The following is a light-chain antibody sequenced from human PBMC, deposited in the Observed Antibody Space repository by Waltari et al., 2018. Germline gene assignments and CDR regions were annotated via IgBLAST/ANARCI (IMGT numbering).Light chain of an antibody. CDR3: QHHVRLPTT. CDR1: QSVSTY. V-gene: IGKV3-20*01. CDR2: GAY. J-gene: IGKJ1*01. Sequence: IVLSQPPGTLSLSPGEMATLSCRASQSVSTYLAWYQQKPGQAPRLPIYGAYSRAAGIQDRFSGSGYGTDFSLTISRLEPEDFAVYYCQHHVRLPTTFGQGTRVEIK.